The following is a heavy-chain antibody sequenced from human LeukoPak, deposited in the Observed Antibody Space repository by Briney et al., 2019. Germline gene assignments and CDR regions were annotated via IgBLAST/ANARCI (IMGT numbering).Heavy chain of an antibody. D-gene: IGHD3-10*01. CDR3: AKVSDYYGSGSYRAYFDY. Sequence: PGGSLRPSCAASGFTFSSYSMNWVRQAPGKGLKWVSTISGSGDYTYYADSVKGRFTIPRDNSKNTVYLQMNSLRAEDTAVYYCAKVSDYYGSGSYRAYFDYWGQGTLVTVSS. J-gene: IGHJ4*02. V-gene: IGHV3-23*01. CDR2: ISGSGDYT. CDR1: GFTFSSYS.